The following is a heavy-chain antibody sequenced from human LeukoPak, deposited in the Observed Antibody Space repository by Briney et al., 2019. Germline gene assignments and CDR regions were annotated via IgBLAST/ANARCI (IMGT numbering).Heavy chain of an antibody. CDR1: GGSISSYY. D-gene: IGHD3-10*01. Sequence: PSETLSLTCTVSGGSISSYYWSWIRQPPGKGLEWIGYIYYSGSTNYNPSLKSQVTISVDTSKNQFSLKLSSVTAADTAVYYCARDRKVRGAAYDYYMDVWGKGTTVTVSS. J-gene: IGHJ6*03. CDR2: IYYSGST. CDR3: ARDRKVRGAAYDYYMDV. V-gene: IGHV4-59*01.